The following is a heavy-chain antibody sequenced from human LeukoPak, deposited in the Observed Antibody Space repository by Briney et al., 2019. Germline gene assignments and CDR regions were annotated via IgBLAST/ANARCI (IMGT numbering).Heavy chain of an antibody. V-gene: IGHV3-21*01. CDR1: GFTFSSYS. D-gene: IGHD6-13*01. CDR3: ARNQVDSSSWYWLYYFDY. J-gene: IGHJ4*02. Sequence: PGGSLRLSCAASGFTFSSYSMNWVRQAPGKGLEWVSSISSSSSYIYYADSVKGRFTISRDNAKNSLYLQMNSLRAEDTAVYYCARNQVDSSSWYWLYYFDYWGQGTLVTVSS. CDR2: ISSSSSYI.